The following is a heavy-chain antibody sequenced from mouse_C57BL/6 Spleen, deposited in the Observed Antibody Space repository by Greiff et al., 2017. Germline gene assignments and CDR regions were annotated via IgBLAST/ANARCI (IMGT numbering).Heavy chain of an antibody. Sequence: QVQLQQPGAELVKPGASVKMSCKASGYTFTSYWITWVKQRPGQGLEWIGDIYPGSGSTNYNEKFKSKATLTVDTSSSTAYMQLSSLPSEDSAVYYCARSVGTSYDYAMDYWGQGTSVTVSS. CDR3: ARSVGTSYDYAMDY. J-gene: IGHJ4*01. D-gene: IGHD1-1*01. CDR1: GYTFTSYW. V-gene: IGHV1-55*01. CDR2: IYPGSGST.